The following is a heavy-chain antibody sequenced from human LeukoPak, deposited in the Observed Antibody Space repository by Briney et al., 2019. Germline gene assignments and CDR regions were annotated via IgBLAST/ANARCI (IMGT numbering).Heavy chain of an antibody. V-gene: IGHV4-31*03. Sequence: PSETLSLTCTVSGGSISSGGFYWSWIRQHPGKGLEWIGYIYYSGSTYYNPSLKSRLTISVDTSKNQFSLNLTSVTAADTAVYYCARVGGDGYNADYWGQGILVTVSS. CDR3: ARVGGDGYNADY. D-gene: IGHD5-24*01. CDR2: IYYSGST. J-gene: IGHJ4*02. CDR1: GGSISSGGFY.